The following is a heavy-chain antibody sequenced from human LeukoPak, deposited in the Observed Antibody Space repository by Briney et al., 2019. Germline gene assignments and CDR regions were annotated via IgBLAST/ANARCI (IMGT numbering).Heavy chain of an antibody. CDR3: ARPYSSSWYNYFDY. CDR1: GFTFSSYA. D-gene: IGHD6-13*01. Sequence: GGSLRLSCAASGFTFSSYAMHWVRQAPGKGLEWVAVIPYDGSNKYYADSVKGRFTISRDNSKNTLYLQMNSLRAEDTAVYYCARPYSSSWYNYFDYWGQGTLVTVSS. CDR2: IPYDGSNK. J-gene: IGHJ4*02. V-gene: IGHV3-30-3*01.